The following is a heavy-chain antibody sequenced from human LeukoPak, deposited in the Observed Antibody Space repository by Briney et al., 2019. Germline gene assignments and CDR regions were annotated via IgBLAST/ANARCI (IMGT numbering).Heavy chain of an antibody. D-gene: IGHD6-19*01. CDR1: GFTFSSYS. CDR3: ARDISLDTAVAGEEPFDY. J-gene: IGHJ4*02. V-gene: IGHV3-21*01. Sequence: PGGSLRLSCAASGFTFSSYSMNWVRQAPGKGLEWVSSISSSSSYIYYADSVKGRFTISRDNAKNSLYLQMNSLRAEDTAVYYCARDISLDTAVAGEEPFDYWGQGTLVTVSS. CDR2: ISSSSSYI.